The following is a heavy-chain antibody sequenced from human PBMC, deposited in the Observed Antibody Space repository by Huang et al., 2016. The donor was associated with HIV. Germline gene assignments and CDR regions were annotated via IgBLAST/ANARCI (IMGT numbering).Heavy chain of an antibody. V-gene: IGHV1-18*04. J-gene: IGHJ3*01. CDR2: INTKNGVT. CDR1: GYTFTSYG. Sequence: QVQLVQSGAEVTKPGASVKVSCQASGYTFTSYGISWVRQAPGQGLEWMGFINTKNGVTNSAQKLQGRVTMNTDSSTDTAYMELRSLRSDDTAVYYCARDRRVVHNALDVWGQGTKVTVSS. CDR3: ARDRRVVHNALDV. D-gene: IGHD3-3*01.